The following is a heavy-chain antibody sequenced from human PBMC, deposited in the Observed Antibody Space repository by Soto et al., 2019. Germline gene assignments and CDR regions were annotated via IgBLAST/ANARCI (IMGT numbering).Heavy chain of an antibody. CDR3: ARDFSDSSGWYSDY. CDR2: IKQDGSEK. J-gene: IGHJ4*02. V-gene: IGHV3-7*01. Sequence: GGSLRLSCAASGFTFSSYWMSWVRQAPGKGLEWVANIKQDGSEKYYVDSVKGRFTISRDNAKNSQYLQMNSLRAEDTAVYYCARDFSDSSGWYSDYWGQGTLVTVSS. CDR1: GFTFSSYW. D-gene: IGHD6-19*01.